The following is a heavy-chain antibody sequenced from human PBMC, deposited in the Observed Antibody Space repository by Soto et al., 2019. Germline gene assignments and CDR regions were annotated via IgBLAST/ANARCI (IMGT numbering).Heavy chain of an antibody. V-gene: IGHV6-1*01. CDR3: ARDYYYGMDV. J-gene: IGHJ6*01. CDR1: GDSVSSDSAA. CDR2: TYYRSEWYN. Sequence: SQTLSLTCAISGDSVSSDSAAWNWIRQSPSRGLEWLGRTYYRSEWYNDYAVSMKSRIVITPDTSKNQFSLQLNSVTPEDTAVYSCARDYYYGMDVWGQGTTVTVSS.